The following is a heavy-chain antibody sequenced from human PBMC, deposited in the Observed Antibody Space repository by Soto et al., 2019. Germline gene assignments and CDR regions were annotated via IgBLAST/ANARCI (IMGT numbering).Heavy chain of an antibody. V-gene: IGHV3-11*05. CDR3: ARGGGGGYDSSYCGMDV. D-gene: IGHD5-12*01. Sequence: QVQLVESGGGLVKPGGSLRLSCAASGFTFSDYYMSWIRQAPGKGLEWVSYISSSSSYTNYADSVKGRFTISRDNAKNSLYLQMSSLRAEDTAVYYCARGGGGGYDSSYCGMDVWGQGTTVTVSS. CDR1: GFTFSDYY. J-gene: IGHJ6*02. CDR2: ISSSSSYT.